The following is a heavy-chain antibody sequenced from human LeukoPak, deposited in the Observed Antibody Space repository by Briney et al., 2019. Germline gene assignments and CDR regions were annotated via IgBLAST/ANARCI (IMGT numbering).Heavy chain of an antibody. CDR1: GSTFTSYG. CDR3: ARDYGGYGYFDY. CDR2: ISAYNGNT. V-gene: IGHV1-18*01. J-gene: IGHJ4*02. Sequence: ASVKFSCKASGSTFTSYGIGWVRQAPGKGLEWMGWISAYNGNTNYAQKLQGKVTMTTDTSTSTAYMELRSLRSDDTAVYYCARDYGGYGYFDYWGQGTLVTVSS. D-gene: IGHD5-12*01.